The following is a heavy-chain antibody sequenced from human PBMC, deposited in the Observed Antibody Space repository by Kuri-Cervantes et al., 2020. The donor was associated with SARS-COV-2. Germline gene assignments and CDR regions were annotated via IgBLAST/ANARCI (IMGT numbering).Heavy chain of an antibody. D-gene: IGHD3-3*01. CDR3: AKVYYDFWSGYYNYYYYMDV. Sequence: GGSLRLSCAASGFTFSSYAMSWVRQAPGRGLEWVSAISGSGGSTYYADSVKGRFTISRDSSKNTLYLQMNSLRAEDTAVYYCAKVYYDFWSGYYNYYYYMDVWGKGTTVTVSS. V-gene: IGHV3-23*01. J-gene: IGHJ6*03. CDR2: ISGSGGST. CDR1: GFTFSSYA.